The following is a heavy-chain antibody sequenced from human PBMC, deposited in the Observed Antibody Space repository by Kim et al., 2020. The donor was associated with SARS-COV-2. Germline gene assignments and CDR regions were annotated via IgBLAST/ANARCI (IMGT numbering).Heavy chain of an antibody. CDR1: GFTFSSYA. CDR3: ARDSSVGYCSGGSCYAPGH. CDR2: ISYDGSNK. V-gene: IGHV3-30*04. J-gene: IGHJ4*02. D-gene: IGHD2-15*01. Sequence: GGSLRLSCAASGFTFSSYAMHWVRQAPGKGLEWVAVISYDGSNKYYADSVKGRFTISRDNSKNTLYLQMNSLRAEDTAVYYCARDSSVGYCSGGSCYAPGHWGQGTLVTVSS.